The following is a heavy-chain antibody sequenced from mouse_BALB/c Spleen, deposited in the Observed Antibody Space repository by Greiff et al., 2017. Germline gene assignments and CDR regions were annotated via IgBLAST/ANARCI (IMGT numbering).Heavy chain of an antibody. CDR2: ISSGGSYT. D-gene: IGHD2-10*02. CDR1: GFTFSSYG. J-gene: IGHJ4*01. Sequence: EVQVVESGGDLVKPGGSLKLSCAASGFTFSSYGMSWVRQTPDKRLEWVATISSGGSYTYYPDSVKGRFTISRDNAKNTLYLQMSSLKSEDTAMYYCARTGGMGLHYWGQGTSVTVSS. V-gene: IGHV5-6*01. CDR3: ARTGGMGLHY.